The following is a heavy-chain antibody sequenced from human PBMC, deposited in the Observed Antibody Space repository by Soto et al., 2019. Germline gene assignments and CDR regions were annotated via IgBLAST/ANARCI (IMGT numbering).Heavy chain of an antibody. D-gene: IGHD3-10*01. V-gene: IGHV3-21*01. CDR3: ASQYYYGSGSYYNLLGYYYYYMDV. J-gene: IGHJ6*03. Sequence: GGSLRLSCAASGFTFSSYSMNWVRQAPGKGLEWVSSISSSSSYIYYADSVKGRFTISRDNAKNSLYLQMNSLRAEDTAVYYCASQYYYGSGSYYNLLGYYYYYMDVWGKGTTVTVSS. CDR2: ISSSSSYI. CDR1: GFTFSSYS.